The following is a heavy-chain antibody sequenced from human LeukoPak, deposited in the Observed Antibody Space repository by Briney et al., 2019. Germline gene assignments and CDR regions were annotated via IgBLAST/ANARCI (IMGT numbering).Heavy chain of an antibody. CDR1: GFTFSDFG. J-gene: IGHJ5*02. D-gene: IGHD6-13*01. CDR3: VKGGSSSHNWFDP. CDR2: IRNDGSND. V-gene: IGHV3-30*02. Sequence: GGSLRLSCAASGFTFSDFGMHWVRQAPGKGLEWVAFIRNDGSNDYYPDSVKGRFTISRDNSRTTLYLQMLSLRIEDTAVYYCVKGGSSSHNWFDPWGQGILVTVSS.